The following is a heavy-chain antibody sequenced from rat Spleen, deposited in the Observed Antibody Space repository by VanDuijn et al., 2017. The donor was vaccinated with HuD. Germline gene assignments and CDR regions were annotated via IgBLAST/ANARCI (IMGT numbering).Heavy chain of an antibody. Sequence: EVQLVESGGDLVQPGRSLKLSCAASGFTFSHYGMAWVRQAPTKGLEWVATLSYDGLTTYYRDSVKGRFTISRNNAKSTLYLQVDSLRSEDTAIYYCARPTTGIPFNYWGQGVMVTVSS. D-gene: IGHD1-9*01. CDR2: LSYDGLTT. J-gene: IGHJ2*01. CDR3: ARPTTGIPFNY. CDR1: GFTFSHYG. V-gene: IGHV5-29*01.